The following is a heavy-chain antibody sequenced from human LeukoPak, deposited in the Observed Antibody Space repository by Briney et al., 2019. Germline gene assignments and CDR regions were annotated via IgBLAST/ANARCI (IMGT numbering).Heavy chain of an antibody. D-gene: IGHD2-2*01. J-gene: IGHJ6*02. Sequence: GGSLRLSCAASGFNFSSYWMSWVCQAPGRGLEWVAYIKQDGGEKYYVDSVEGRFTMSRDNAKNSLYLQMSSLRAEDTAVYYCARENGGASWPYYGMDVWGQGTTVTVSS. CDR1: GFNFSSYW. V-gene: IGHV3-7*01. CDR2: IKQDGGEK. CDR3: ARENGGASWPYYGMDV.